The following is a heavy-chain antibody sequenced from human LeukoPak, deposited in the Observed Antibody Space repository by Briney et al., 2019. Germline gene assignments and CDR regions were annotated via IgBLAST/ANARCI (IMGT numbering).Heavy chain of an antibody. CDR3: ARAYSERYGLGYYYMDV. V-gene: IGHV3-23*01. CDR2: VSGSGGST. Sequence: GGSLRLSCAASGFTFSSDAMSWVRQAPGKGLEWVSAVSGSGGSTYYADSVKGRFTISRDNAKKSLYLQMNSLRVEDTAVYYCARAYSERYGLGYYYMDVWGKGTTVTVSS. D-gene: IGHD1-26*01. J-gene: IGHJ6*03. CDR1: GFTFSSDA.